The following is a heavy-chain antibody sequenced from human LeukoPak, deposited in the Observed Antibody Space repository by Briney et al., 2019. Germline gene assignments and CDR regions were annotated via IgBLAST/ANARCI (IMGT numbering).Heavy chain of an antibody. D-gene: IGHD2-2*02. J-gene: IGHJ6*03. CDR1: GYSFTSYW. CDR2: IYPGDSDT. Sequence: GESLKISCKGSGYSFTSYWIGWVRQMPGKGLEWMGIIYPGDSDTRYSPSFQGQVTISADKSISTAYPQWSSLKASDTAMYYCARLDIVVVPAATPQSYYYYYYMDVWGKGTTVTVSS. V-gene: IGHV5-51*01. CDR3: ARLDIVVVPAATPQSYYYYYYMDV.